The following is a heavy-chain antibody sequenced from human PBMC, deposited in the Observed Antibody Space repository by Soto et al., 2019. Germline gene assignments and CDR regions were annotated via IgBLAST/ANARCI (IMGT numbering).Heavy chain of an antibody. D-gene: IGHD3-10*01. J-gene: IGHJ4*02. CDR3: XXVLTXGSGSYYLPTLDY. V-gene: IGHV3-23*01. Sequence: EVQLLXXGGGLVQPGGSLRLSCAASGFTFSSYAMSWVRQAPGKGLEWVSAISGSGGSTYYADSVKGRXXXXXXXXXXXXXXXXXXXXXXXXXXXXXXXVLTXGSGSYYLPTLDYWGQGTLVTV. CDR1: GFTFSSYA. CDR2: ISGSGGST.